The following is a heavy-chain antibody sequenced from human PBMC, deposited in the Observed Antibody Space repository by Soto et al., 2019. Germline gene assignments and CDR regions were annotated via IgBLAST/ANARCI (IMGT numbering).Heavy chain of an antibody. J-gene: IGHJ4*02. Sequence: PGGSLRLSCAASGFTFSSYGMHWVRQAPGKGLEWVAVIWYDGSNKYYADSVKGRFTISRDNSKNTLYLQMNSLRAEDTAVYYCARGMIIAAAGPLDYWGQGTLVTVSS. D-gene: IGHD6-13*01. CDR1: GFTFSSYG. V-gene: IGHV3-33*01. CDR2: IWYDGSNK. CDR3: ARGMIIAAAGPLDY.